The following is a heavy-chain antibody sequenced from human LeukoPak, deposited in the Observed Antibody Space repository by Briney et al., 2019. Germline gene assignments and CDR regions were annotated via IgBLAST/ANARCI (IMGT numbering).Heavy chain of an antibody. J-gene: IGHJ4*02. V-gene: IGHV3-72*01. CDR1: GFTFSDHY. CDR3: TKRLRITMVRGVSEGYFDY. D-gene: IGHD3-10*01. Sequence: GGSLRLSCAASGFTFSDHYMDWARQAPGKGLEWVGRTRNKANSYTTEYAASVKGRFTISRDDSKNSLYLQMNSLKTEDTAVYYCTKRLRITMVRGVSEGYFDYWGQGTLVTVSS. CDR2: TRNKANSYTT.